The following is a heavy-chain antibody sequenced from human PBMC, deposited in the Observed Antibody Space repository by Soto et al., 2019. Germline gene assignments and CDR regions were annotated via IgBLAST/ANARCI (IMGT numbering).Heavy chain of an antibody. CDR3: AKGWGDY. J-gene: IGHJ4*02. CDR2: ISSSGGST. CDR1: VVTFSSYT. V-gene: IGHV3-23*01. Sequence: EVQLLESGGGLVLPGGSLRLSCAASVVTFSSYTMSWVRQGPGKGLEWVSGISSSGGSTVYADSVKGRFTISRDNFKITLYLQMNSLRAEDTAVYYCAKGWGDYWGQGTPVTVSS. D-gene: IGHD7-27*01.